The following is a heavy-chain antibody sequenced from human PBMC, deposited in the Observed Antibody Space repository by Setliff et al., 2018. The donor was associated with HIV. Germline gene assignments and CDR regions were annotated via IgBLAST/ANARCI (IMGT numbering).Heavy chain of an antibody. CDR2: IDWDDDK. CDR3: ARIYVRYSYGPAHWYFDL. Sequence: SGPTLVHPTQTLTLTCTFPGFSLSTSGMCVSWIRQPPGKALEWLARIDWDDDKYYSTSLKTRLTISKDTSKNQVVLTMTNMDPVDTATYYCARIYVRYSYGPAHWYFDLWGRGTLVTVSS. CDR1: GFSLSTSGMC. J-gene: IGHJ2*01. D-gene: IGHD5-18*01. V-gene: IGHV2-70*11.